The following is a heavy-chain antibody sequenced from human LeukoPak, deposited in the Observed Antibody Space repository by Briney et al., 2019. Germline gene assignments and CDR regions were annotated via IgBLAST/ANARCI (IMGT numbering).Heavy chain of an antibody. V-gene: IGHV4-59*01. CDR3: ARGFWGYYFDY. CDR2: IYYSGIT. D-gene: IGHD3-16*01. Sequence: PSETLSLTCTVSGGSITSYYWSWIRQPPGKGLEWIAYIYYSGITDYNPSLKSRVTISVDTSKNQFSLKLTSVTAADTAVYYCARGFWGYYFDYWGQGTLVTVSS. J-gene: IGHJ4*02. CDR1: GGSITSYY.